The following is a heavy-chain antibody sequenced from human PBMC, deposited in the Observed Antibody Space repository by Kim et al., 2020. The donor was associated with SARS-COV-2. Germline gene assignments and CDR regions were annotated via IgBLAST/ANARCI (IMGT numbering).Heavy chain of an antibody. CDR3: AKDGTDYGIWTGYLDA. V-gene: IGHV3-30*02. D-gene: IGHD3-9*01. Sequence: SVKGRLTISRDNSKNTLNLQMNSLRGDDTAVYYCAKDGTDYGIWTGYLDAWGQGTLVTVSS. J-gene: IGHJ4*02.